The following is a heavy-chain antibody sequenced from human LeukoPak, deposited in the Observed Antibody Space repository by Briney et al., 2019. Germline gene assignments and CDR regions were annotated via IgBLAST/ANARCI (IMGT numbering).Heavy chain of an antibody. CDR1: GDSISSSSYS. Sequence: SETLSLTCTVSGDSISSSSYSCAWIRQPPGKGLEWIGGIYYSGSTYYNPSLKSRVTISVDTSKNQFSLRLSSVTAADTAVYYCARTNYDFWDWGQGTLVTVSS. CDR2: IYYSGST. CDR3: ARTNYDFWD. V-gene: IGHV4-39*01. D-gene: IGHD3-3*01. J-gene: IGHJ4*02.